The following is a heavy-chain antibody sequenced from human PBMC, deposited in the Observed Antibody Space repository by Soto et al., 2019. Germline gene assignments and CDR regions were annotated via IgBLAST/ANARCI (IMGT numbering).Heavy chain of an antibody. CDR3: ATHNWNDVLRSNYYYYYMDV. CDR2: IYSGGST. CDR1: GFTVSSNY. J-gene: IGHJ6*03. V-gene: IGHV3-53*04. Sequence: PGGSLRLSCAASGFTVSSNYMSWVRQAPGEGLEWVSVIYSGGSTYYADSVKGRFTISRHNSKNTLYLQMNSLRAEDTAVYYCATHNWNDVLRSNYYYYYMDVWGKGTTVTVSS. D-gene: IGHD1-1*01.